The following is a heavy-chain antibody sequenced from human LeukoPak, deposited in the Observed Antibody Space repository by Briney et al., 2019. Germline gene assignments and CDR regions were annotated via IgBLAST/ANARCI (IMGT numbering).Heavy chain of an antibody. CDR1: GFTVSSNY. Sequence: GGSLRLSCAASGFTVSSNYMSWVRQAPGKGLEWVSVIYSDGRTYHADSVKGRFTISRDNSKNMVYPQTNRLRVEDTAVYYCARGLAAAGTLGFDYWGQGTLVTVSS. CDR3: ARGLAAAGTLGFDY. CDR2: IYSDGRT. D-gene: IGHD6-13*01. J-gene: IGHJ4*02. V-gene: IGHV3-66*02.